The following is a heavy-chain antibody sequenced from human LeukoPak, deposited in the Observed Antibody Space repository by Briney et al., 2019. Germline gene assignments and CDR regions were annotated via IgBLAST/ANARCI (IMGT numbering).Heavy chain of an antibody. D-gene: IGHD3-16*01. V-gene: IGHV3-53*01. J-gene: IGHJ4*02. CDR1: GFSISSHF. Sequence: GGSLRLSCAASGFSISSHFMTWVRQAPGKGLEWASVIYTGGITHYADSVAGRFTISRDNSKNTLYLQMNSLRVEDTAVYYCARDQVTSGGGLDYWGQGTLVTVSS. CDR2: IYTGGIT. CDR3: ARDQVTSGGGLDY.